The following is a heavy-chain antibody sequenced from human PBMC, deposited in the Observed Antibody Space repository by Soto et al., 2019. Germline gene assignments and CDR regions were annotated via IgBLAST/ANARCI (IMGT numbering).Heavy chain of an antibody. Sequence: SYAISWVRQAPGQGLEWMGGIIPIFGTANYAQKFQGRVTITADESTSTAYMELSSLRSEDTAVYYCARPNYDFWSGSSYYYYYGMDVWGQGTTVTVSS. V-gene: IGHV1-69*01. CDR2: IIPIFGTA. D-gene: IGHD3-3*01. CDR1: SYA. J-gene: IGHJ6*02. CDR3: ARPNYDFWSGSSYYYYYGMDV.